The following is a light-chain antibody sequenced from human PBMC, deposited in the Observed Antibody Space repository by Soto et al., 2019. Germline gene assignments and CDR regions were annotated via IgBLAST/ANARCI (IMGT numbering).Light chain of an antibody. Sequence: DIQLTQSPSTLSASVGDRITITCRASHTISTWLAWYQQKPGKAPKSLIFEASSLESGVPSRFSGSGSGTEFTLTISSLLPDDFATYYCQQYNGFPWTFGQGTRVE. CDR2: EAS. J-gene: IGKJ1*01. CDR1: HTISTW. CDR3: QQYNGFPWT. V-gene: IGKV1-5*01.